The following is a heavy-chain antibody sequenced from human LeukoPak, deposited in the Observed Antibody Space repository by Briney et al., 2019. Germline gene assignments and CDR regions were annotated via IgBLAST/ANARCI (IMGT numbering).Heavy chain of an antibody. Sequence: ASVKVSCKASGYTSITYDINWVRQATGQGLEWLGWMSPNSGTTGYAQKFHGRVTMTWNTSISTAYMEVSSLRSEDTAVYYCAPGWNAGYDYWGQGTLVTVSS. CDR2: MSPNSGTT. CDR3: APGWNAGYDY. CDR1: GYTSITYD. V-gene: IGHV1-8*01. J-gene: IGHJ4*02. D-gene: IGHD1-1*01.